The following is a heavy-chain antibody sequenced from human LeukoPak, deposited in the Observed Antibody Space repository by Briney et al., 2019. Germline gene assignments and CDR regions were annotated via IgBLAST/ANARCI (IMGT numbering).Heavy chain of an antibody. D-gene: IGHD1-1*01. V-gene: IGHV4-39*01. Sequence: SETLSLTCTVSGGSIRSSYYYWGWIRQPPGKGLEWIGSIYDSGSTYYNPSLKSRVTISVDTSKNQFSLKLNSVTAADTAVYYCARGSTAEGDAFDIWGQGTMVTVSS. CDR2: IYDSGST. J-gene: IGHJ3*02. CDR1: GGSIRSSYYY. CDR3: ARGSTAEGDAFDI.